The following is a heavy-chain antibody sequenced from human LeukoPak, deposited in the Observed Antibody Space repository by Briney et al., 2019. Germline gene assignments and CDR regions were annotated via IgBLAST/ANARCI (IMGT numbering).Heavy chain of an antibody. CDR3: ARAGAVVDNWFDP. D-gene: IGHD2-15*01. Sequence: ASVKVSCKASGYTFTGYYIHWVRQAPGQGLEWMGWISTYNGNTVHAEKFQDRLTMTTDTSTTTAYMELRSLRSDDTAVYHCARAGAVVDNWFDPWGQGTLVTVSS. J-gene: IGHJ5*02. V-gene: IGHV1-18*04. CDR2: ISTYNGNT. CDR1: GYTFTGYY.